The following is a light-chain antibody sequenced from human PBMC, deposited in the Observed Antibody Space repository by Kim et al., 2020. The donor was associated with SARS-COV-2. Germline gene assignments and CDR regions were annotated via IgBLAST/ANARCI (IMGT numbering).Light chain of an antibody. CDR1: QSLLHSSVYTY. V-gene: IGKV2-28*01. Sequence: DIVMTQSPLSLPVTPGEPASISCRSSQSLLHSSVYTYLAWFLQRPGQSPQLLIYLGSTRSSGVPDRFSGSGSGTDFTLKISRVEAEDVGVYYCMQAVQTPSITFGQGTRMEIK. J-gene: IGKJ5*01. CDR3: MQAVQTPSIT. CDR2: LGS.